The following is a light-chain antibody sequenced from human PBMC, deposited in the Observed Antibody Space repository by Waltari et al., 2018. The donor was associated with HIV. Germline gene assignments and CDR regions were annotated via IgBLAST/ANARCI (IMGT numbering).Light chain of an antibody. CDR2: DAN. J-gene: IGLJ3*02. CDR1: TGEVNIGHY. V-gene: IGLV7-46*01. CDR3: LVSYTGTWV. Sequence: QAVVTQEPSLTVSPGDTVTLTCGSTTGEVNIGHYPFWVQQRPGQAPRTLIFDANKKHSWTPARFSGSLLGGKAALTLSGAQPEDEADYYCLVSYTGTWVFGGGTKVTVL.